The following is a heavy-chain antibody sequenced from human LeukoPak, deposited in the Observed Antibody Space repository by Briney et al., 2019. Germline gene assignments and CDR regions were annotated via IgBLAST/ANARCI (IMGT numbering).Heavy chain of an antibody. D-gene: IGHD3-10*01. CDR3: ARAPQATRGSFGNYHMDV. J-gene: IGHJ6*02. V-gene: IGHV3-30-3*01. CDR2: ISYDGSIK. CDR1: TPILTQYA. Sequence: GRSLTLSSPLATPILTQYAMECVSQAPGKGLEWVAAISYDGSIKDYADSVKGRFTISRDNSQNALDLKMNSLRGEDTGVYVCARAPQATRGSFGNYHMDVWGQGTTVTVS.